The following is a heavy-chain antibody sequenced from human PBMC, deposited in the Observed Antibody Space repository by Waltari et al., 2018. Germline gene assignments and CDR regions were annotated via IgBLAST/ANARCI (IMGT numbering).Heavy chain of an antibody. CDR2: ICSGGNT. CDR1: GFTVNNNY. Sequence: EVQLVESGGGLIQPGGSLRVSCAASGFTVNNNYMIWVRQAPGKGLEWVSLICSGGNTFYADSVRGRFTISRDSSKNTLYLQMNSLRTEDTAVYYCASSPKEGYWGQGTLVTVSS. J-gene: IGHJ4*02. CDR3: ASSPKEGY. V-gene: IGHV3-53*01.